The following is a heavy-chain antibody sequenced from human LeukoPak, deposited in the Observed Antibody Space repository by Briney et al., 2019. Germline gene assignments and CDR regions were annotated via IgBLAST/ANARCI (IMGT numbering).Heavy chain of an antibody. CDR2: IKNDGGEI. V-gene: IGHV3-7*04. Sequence: PGGSLRLSCAASGFTFSNYWMNWVRQAPGKGLEWVANIKNDGGEIFYVDSLKGRFTISRDNAENSLYLQMNSLRAEDTAVYYCTREQWLPDYWGQGTLVTVSS. CDR3: TREQWLPDY. J-gene: IGHJ4*02. D-gene: IGHD5-24*01. CDR1: GFTFSNYW.